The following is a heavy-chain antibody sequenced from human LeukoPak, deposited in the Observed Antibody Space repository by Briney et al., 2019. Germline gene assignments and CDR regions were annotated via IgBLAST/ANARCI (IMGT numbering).Heavy chain of an antibody. CDR2: IYYSGST. J-gene: IGHJ4*02. Sequence: SETLSLTCTVSGGSISSVNYYWSGIRQPPGKGLEWIGYIYYSGSTYYNPSLKSRVTISVDTSKNQFSLQLTSVTAADTAVYYCARWYSGSGGWVLDYWGQGTLVTVSS. CDR3: ARWYSGSGGWVLDY. D-gene: IGHD3-10*01. CDR1: GGSISSVNYY. V-gene: IGHV4-30-4*01.